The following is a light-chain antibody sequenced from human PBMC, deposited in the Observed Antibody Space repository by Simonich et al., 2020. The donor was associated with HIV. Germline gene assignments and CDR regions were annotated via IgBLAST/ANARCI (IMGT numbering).Light chain of an antibody. CDR1: QSISTW. J-gene: IGKJ3*01. CDR2: KAS. Sequence: DIQMTQSPSTLSASVGDRVTITCRASQSISTWLAWYQQKPGKAPKLLIYKASILESGVPSRFSGRGSGTEFTLTISSLEPDDFATYYCQQYNTYPFTFGPGTKVDIK. CDR3: QQYNTYPFT. V-gene: IGKV1-5*03.